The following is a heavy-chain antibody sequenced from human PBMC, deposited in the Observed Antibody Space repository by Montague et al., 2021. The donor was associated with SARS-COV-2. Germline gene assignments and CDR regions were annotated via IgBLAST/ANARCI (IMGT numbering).Heavy chain of an antibody. Sequence: SLRLSCAASGFTFDDYGMSWVRQAPGKGLEWVSSINWNGGSTGYADSVKGRFTISRDNAKNSLYLQMNSLRAEDTALYYCARDGTYYYDSSGYLGRGVGAFDIWGQGTMVTVSS. CDR2: INWNGGST. CDR3: ARDGTYYYDSSGYLGRGVGAFDI. V-gene: IGHV3-20*04. D-gene: IGHD3-22*01. CDR1: GFTFDDYG. J-gene: IGHJ3*02.